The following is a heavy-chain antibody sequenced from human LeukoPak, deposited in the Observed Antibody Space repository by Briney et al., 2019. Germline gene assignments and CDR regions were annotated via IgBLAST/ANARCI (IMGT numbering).Heavy chain of an antibody. V-gene: IGHV4-30-2*01. D-gene: IGHD3-16*01. CDR3: ARKGGRSTTNWFDH. Sequence: SQTLSLTCAVSGGSITSGDYSWGWLRQPPGKGVEWIEYIYQSRKTWSHPSLKRRVPISVAPSKNQFSLRMSSLTAADTAVYYCARKGGRSTTNWFDHWGRGTLVTVSS. CDR1: GGSITSGDYS. CDR2: IYQSRKT. J-gene: IGHJ5*02.